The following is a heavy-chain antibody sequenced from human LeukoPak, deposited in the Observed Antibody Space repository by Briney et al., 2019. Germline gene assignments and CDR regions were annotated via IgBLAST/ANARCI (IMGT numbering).Heavy chain of an antibody. CDR3: ARVLSGRGSLYSYYYYMDV. Sequence: GGSLRLSCAASGFTVSSNYMIWVRQAPGKGLEWVSGIYSGGRTYYVDSVKGRFTISRDISKNTLYLQMNSLRAEDTAVYYCARVLSGRGSLYSYYYYMDVWGKGATVTISS. J-gene: IGHJ6*03. V-gene: IGHV3-53*01. D-gene: IGHD3-10*01. CDR2: IYSGGRT. CDR1: GFTVSSNY.